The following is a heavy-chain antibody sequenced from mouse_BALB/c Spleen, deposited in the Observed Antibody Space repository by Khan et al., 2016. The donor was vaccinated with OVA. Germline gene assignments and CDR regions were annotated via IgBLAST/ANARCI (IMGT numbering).Heavy chain of an antibody. J-gene: IGHJ3*01. Sequence: QVRLQQPGPELVRPGVSVKISCKGSGYTFTDYAMHWVKQSHAKSLEWIGIISTYSGNSNYNQRFKDKATMTVGKSSSTAYMELARLTSEDSAIDYCAREDGNYGAFAYWGQGTLVTVSA. CDR1: GYTFTDYA. CDR2: ISTYSGNS. V-gene: IGHV1S137*01. CDR3: AREDGNYGAFAY. D-gene: IGHD2-1*01.